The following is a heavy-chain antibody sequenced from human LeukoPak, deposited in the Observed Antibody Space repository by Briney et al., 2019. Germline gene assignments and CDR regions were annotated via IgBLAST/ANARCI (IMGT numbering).Heavy chain of an antibody. V-gene: IGHV3-21*01. CDR3: ARDYYDSSGYYFRSDP. CDR1: GFTFSSYS. CDR2: ISSSSSYI. D-gene: IGHD3-22*01. Sequence: GGSLRPSCAASGFTFSSYSMNWVRQAPGKGLEWVSSISSSSSYIYYADSVKGRFTISRDNAKNSLYLQMNSLRAEDTAVYYCARDYYDSSGYYFRSDPWGQGTLVTVSS. J-gene: IGHJ5*02.